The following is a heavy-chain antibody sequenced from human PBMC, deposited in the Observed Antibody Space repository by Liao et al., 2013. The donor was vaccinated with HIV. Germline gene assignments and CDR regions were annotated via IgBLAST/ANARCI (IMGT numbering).Heavy chain of an antibody. J-gene: IGHJ2*01. Sequence: QLQLQESGSGLVKPSHTLSLTCAVSGGSVSSGGYSWSWIRQPPAKGLEWIGSIYYSGSTYYNASLKSRLTVSVDTSKNHFSLKLSSVTAADTAVYYCARVWPQATPRYWYFDLWAVAPWSLSPQ. V-gene: IGHV4-30-2*03. CDR2: IYYSGST. CDR1: GGSVSSGGYS. D-gene: IGHD2-15*01. CDR3: ARVWPQATPRYWYFDL.